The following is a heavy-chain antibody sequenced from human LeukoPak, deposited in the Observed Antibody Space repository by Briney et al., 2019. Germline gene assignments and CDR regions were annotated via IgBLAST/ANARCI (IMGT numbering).Heavy chain of an antibody. CDR1: GGSFSAFF. D-gene: IGHD2-15*01. CDR2: VGHSGSA. CDR3: ASLMRKGYCSGGSCYFRAGWFDP. J-gene: IGHJ5*02. Sequence: PSETLSLTCAVSGGSFSAFFWRWIRQPPGKGLEWIGDVGHSGSADYNPSLKSRVTISVDTSKNQFSLKLSSVTAADTAVYYCASLMRKGYCSGGSCYFRAGWFDPWGQGTLVTVSS. V-gene: IGHV4-34*01.